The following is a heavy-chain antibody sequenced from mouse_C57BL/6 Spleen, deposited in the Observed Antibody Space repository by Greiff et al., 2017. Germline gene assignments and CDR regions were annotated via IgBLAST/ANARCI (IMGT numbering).Heavy chain of an antibody. CDR2: INPSSGYT. Sequence: QVQLQQSGAELARPGASVKMSCKASGYTFTSYTMHWVKQRPGPGLEWIGYINPSSGYTKYNQKFKDKATLTADKSSSTAYMQLSSLTSEDSAVYYCARSGTGTSYAMDYWGQGTSVTVSS. V-gene: IGHV1-4*01. D-gene: IGHD3-3*01. CDR3: ARSGTGTSYAMDY. J-gene: IGHJ4*01. CDR1: GYTFTSYT.